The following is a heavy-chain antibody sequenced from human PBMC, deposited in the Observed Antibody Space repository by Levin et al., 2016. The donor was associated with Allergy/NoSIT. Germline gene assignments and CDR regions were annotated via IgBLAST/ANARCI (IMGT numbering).Heavy chain of an antibody. Sequence: SETLSLTCTVSGGSISSGGYYWSWIRQHPGKGLEWIGYIYYSGSTYYNPSLKSRVTISVDTSKNQFSLKLSSVTAADTAVYYCARRSSGRGYFDYWGQGTLVTVSS. CDR3: ARRSSGRGYFDY. D-gene: IGHD3-3*01. V-gene: IGHV4-31*03. CDR2: IYYSGST. J-gene: IGHJ4*02. CDR1: GGSISSGGYY.